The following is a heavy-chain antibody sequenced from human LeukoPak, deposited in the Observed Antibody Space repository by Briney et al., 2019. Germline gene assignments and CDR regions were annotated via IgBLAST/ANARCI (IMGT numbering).Heavy chain of an antibody. CDR2: IYGGGST. Sequence: GSLRLSCAASGFTVSSNYMSWVRQAPGKGLEWVSVIYGGGSTYYADSVKGRFTISRDNSKNTLYLQMNSLRAEDTAVYYCARDAMLYLDPWGQGTLVTVSS. CDR3: ARDAMLYLDP. V-gene: IGHV3-66*02. J-gene: IGHJ5*02. CDR1: GFTVSSNY. D-gene: IGHD3-10*02.